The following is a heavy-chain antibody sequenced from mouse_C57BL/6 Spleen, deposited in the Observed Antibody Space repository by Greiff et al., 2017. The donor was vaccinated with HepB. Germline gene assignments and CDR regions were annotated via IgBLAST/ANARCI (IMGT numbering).Heavy chain of an antibody. CDR2: VYPYNGGT. V-gene: IGHV1-36*01. CDR3: ARRDGSSPHWYFDV. J-gene: IGHJ1*03. D-gene: IGHD1-1*01. Sequence: EVKLQESGPVLVKPGPSVKISCKASGFTFTDYYMHWVKQSHGKSLEWIGLVYPYNGGTSYNQKFKGKATLTVDTSSSTAYMELNSLTSEDSAVYYCARRDGSSPHWYFDVWGTGTTVTVSS. CDR1: GFTFTDYY.